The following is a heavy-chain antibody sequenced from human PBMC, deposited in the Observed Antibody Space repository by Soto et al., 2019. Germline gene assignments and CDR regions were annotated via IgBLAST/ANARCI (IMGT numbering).Heavy chain of an antibody. D-gene: IGHD2-2*01. CDR1: GGSISSYY. J-gene: IGHJ6*03. V-gene: IGHV4-59*01. CDR2: INYSGST. CDR3: ARTAGGIVVVPAAVYYYYYYMDV. Sequence: QVQLQESGPGLVKPSETLSLTCTVSGGSISSYYWSWIRQPAGKGLEWIGYINYSGSTNYNPSLKSRVTISVDTSKNQFSLKLSSVTAADTAVYYCARTAGGIVVVPAAVYYYYYYMDVWGKGTTVTVSS.